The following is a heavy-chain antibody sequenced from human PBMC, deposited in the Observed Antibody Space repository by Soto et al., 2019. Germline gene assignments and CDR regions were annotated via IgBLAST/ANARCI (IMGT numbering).Heavy chain of an antibody. J-gene: IGHJ4*02. CDR1: GGTFSSYS. CDR3: AREPYGDYSGY. CDR2: ITPILGIA. Sequence: SVKVSCKASGGTFSSYSINWLRQAPGQGLEWMGRITPILGIANYAQKFQGRVTITADKSTSTAYMELSSLRSEDTAVYYCAREPYGDYSGYWGQGTLVTVSS. D-gene: IGHD4-17*01. V-gene: IGHV1-69*04.